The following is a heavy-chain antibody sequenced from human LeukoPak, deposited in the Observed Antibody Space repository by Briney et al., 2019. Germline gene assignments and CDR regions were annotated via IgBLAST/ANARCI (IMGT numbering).Heavy chain of an antibody. V-gene: IGHV3-23*01. J-gene: IGHJ4*02. CDR2: ISGSGGST. CDR3: ASHLGNCSGGSCYDY. D-gene: IGHD2-15*01. CDR1: GFTFSSYG. Sequence: PGGSLRHSCVASGFTFSSYGMSWVRQAPGKGLEWVSAISGSGGSTYYVDSVKGRFTISRDNSKNTLYLQMNSLRAEDTAVYYCASHLGNCSGGSCYDYWGQGTLVTVSS.